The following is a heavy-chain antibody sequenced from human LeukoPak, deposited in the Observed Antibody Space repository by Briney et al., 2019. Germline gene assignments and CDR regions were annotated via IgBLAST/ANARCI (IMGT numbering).Heavy chain of an antibody. CDR2: ISSSGTTI. V-gene: IGHV3-48*03. D-gene: IGHD1-14*01. J-gene: IGHJ4*02. CDR3: ARDAPGSNTGDY. Sequence: GGSLRLSCAASGFTFSSYEMSWVRQTPGKGLEWVSYISSSGTTIYYADSVKGRFTISRDDAKNSLYLQMNSLRAEDTAVYYCARDAPGSNTGDYWGPGTLVTVSS. CDR1: GFTFSSYE.